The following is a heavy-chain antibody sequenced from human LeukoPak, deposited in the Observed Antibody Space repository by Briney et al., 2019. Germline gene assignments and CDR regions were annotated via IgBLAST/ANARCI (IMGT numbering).Heavy chain of an antibody. CDR1: GGPFSGYY. V-gene: IGHV4-34*01. CDR2: INHSGST. D-gene: IGHD3-3*01. Sequence: TSETLSLTCAVYGGPFSGYYWSWIRQSPGKGLEWIGEINHSGSTNYNPSLKSRVTISVDTSKNQFSLQLSSVTAADTAVYYCARGRASYDFWSGYLFDYWGQGTLVTVSS. J-gene: IGHJ4*02. CDR3: ARGRASYDFWSGYLFDY.